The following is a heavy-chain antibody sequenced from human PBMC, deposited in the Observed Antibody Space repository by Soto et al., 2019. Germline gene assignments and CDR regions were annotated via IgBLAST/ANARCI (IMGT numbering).Heavy chain of an antibody. Sequence: PGWALRLSCAASGFTFSSYSMNWVRQAPGKGLEWVSSISSSSSYIYYADSVKGRFTISRENAKNSLYLQMNSLRAEDTAVYYCARDHFAVLASFDYWGQGTLVTASS. D-gene: IGHD3-3*01. J-gene: IGHJ4*02. V-gene: IGHV3-21*01. CDR2: ISSSSSYI. CDR1: GFTFSSYS. CDR3: ARDHFAVLASFDY.